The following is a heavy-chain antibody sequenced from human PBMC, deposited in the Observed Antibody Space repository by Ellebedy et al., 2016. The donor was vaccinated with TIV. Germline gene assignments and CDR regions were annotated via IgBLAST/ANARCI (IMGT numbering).Heavy chain of an antibody. V-gene: IGHV1-24*01. D-gene: IGHD3-16*01. CDR1: GYTLTELS. CDR2: FDPEDGET. Sequence: ASVKVSCKVSGYTLTELSMHWVRQAPGKGLEWMGGFDPEDGETIYAQKFQGRVTMTEDTSTDTAYMELSSLRSEDTAVYYCATRGGGGDYYYYYGMDVWGQGTTVTVSS. CDR3: ATRGGGGDYYYYYGMDV. J-gene: IGHJ6*02.